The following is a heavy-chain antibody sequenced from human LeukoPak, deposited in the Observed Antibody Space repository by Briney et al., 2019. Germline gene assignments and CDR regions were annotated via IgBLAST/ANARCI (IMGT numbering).Heavy chain of an antibody. D-gene: IGHD3-22*01. CDR1: GGSISSYY. Sequence: PSEILSLTCTVSGGSISSYYWSWIRQPPGKGLEWLGFIYYSGSTNYNPSLQNRVSISVDTSRNQFSLKLFSVTAADTAVYYCARGADSSGYYSIFYFDYWGQGTLVTVSS. CDR2: IYYSGST. V-gene: IGHV4-59*01. J-gene: IGHJ4*02. CDR3: ARGADSSGYYSIFYFDY.